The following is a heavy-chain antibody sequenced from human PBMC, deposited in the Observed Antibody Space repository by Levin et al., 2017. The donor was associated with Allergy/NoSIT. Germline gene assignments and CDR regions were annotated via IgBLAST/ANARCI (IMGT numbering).Heavy chain of an antibody. Sequence: SETLSLTCAISGDSVSSNSAAWNWIRQSPSRGLEWLGRTYYRSKWYNDYAVSVKSRITINPDTSKNQFSLQLNSVTPEDTAVYYCARVSVGVGSSWFLGSSGYGMDVWGQGTTVTVSS. J-gene: IGHJ6*02. CDR1: GDSVSSNSAA. D-gene: IGHD6-13*01. CDR2: TYYRSKWYN. V-gene: IGHV6-1*01. CDR3: ARVSVGVGSSWFLGSSGYGMDV.